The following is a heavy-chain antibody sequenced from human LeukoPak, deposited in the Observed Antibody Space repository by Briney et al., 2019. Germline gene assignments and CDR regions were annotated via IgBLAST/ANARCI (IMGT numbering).Heavy chain of an antibody. CDR2: IKSKTDGGTT. CDR3: TRVLGGDNVFDY. Sequence: KPGGSLRLSCAASGFTFSDAWMRWVRQAPGKGQEWIGRIKSKTDGGTTNYAAPVKSRVTISRYDSKNTLYLLLSSLKTEDTGVYYCTRVLGGDNVFDYWGQGTLVTVSS. V-gene: IGHV3-15*01. CDR1: GFTFSDAW. J-gene: IGHJ4*02. D-gene: IGHD3-16*01.